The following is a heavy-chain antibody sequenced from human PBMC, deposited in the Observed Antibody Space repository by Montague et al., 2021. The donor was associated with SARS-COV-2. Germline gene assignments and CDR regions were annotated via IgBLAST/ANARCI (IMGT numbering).Heavy chain of an antibody. CDR2: IYTGGYV. Sequence: SETLSLTCSVSGASISRYHWSWIRQSDGKGLEWIGRIYTGGYVNYNPALQSRVSMSVDTSKSQVSLNVTSVTAADTAVYYCARAIWHLDVWGRGILVTVSS. CDR1: GASISRYH. J-gene: IGHJ2*01. CDR3: ARAIWHLDV. V-gene: IGHV4-4*07.